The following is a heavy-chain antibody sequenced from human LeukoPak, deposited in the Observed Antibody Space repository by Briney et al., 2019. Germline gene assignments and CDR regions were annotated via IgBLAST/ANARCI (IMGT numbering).Heavy chain of an antibody. CDR2: INTGNSNT. J-gene: IGHJ4*02. Sequence: EASVKVSCKASGYTFTNYAMNWVRQAPGQGLEWMGWINTGNSNTKYSQKFQGRVTITRDTSATTAYMELSSLRSEDTALYYCVKGIAVAGIHFFDYWGQGTLVIVSS. V-gene: IGHV1-3*04. CDR1: GYTFTNYA. CDR3: VKGIAVAGIHFFDY. D-gene: IGHD6-19*01.